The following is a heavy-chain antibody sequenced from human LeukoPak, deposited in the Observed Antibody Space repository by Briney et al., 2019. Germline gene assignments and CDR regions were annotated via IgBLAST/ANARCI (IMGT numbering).Heavy chain of an antibody. V-gene: IGHV3-74*01. Sequence: GGSLRLSCAASGFTFSTYWMHWVRQVPGKGLVWVSRVNREGTTSAYADSVKGRFTISRDNDKNTLHLQMNSLRVEDTAVYYCARDVDWILFDYWGQGTLATVSS. CDR1: GFTFSTYW. CDR3: ARDVDWILFDY. D-gene: IGHD3-9*01. CDR2: VNREGTTS. J-gene: IGHJ4*02.